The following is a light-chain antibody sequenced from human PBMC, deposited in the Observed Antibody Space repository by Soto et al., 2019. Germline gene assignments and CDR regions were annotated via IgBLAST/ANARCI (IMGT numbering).Light chain of an antibody. J-gene: IGKJ1*01. CDR1: QRISTW. CDR2: DAS. CDR3: LQYHSYSRP. V-gene: IGKV1-5*01. Sequence: DIQMTQSPSTLSASVGDRVTMTCRASQRISTWLAWYQQRSGKAPQLLIYDASGLESGVPSRFSGSGSGTEFTLTISSLQPDDFATYFCLQYHSYSRPFGPGTRVEI.